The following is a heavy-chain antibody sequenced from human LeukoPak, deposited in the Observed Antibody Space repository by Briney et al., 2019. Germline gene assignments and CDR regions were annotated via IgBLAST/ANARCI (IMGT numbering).Heavy chain of an antibody. CDR1: GFTPSSYG. CDR2: ISYDGSNK. Sequence: GGSLRLSCPPSGFTPSSYGMHRVRQAPGMGLEWVAVISYDGSNKYYADSVKGRFTISRDNSKNTLYLQMNSLRAEDTAVYYCVRGWGSGSYYNYYYYGMDVWGKGTTVTVSS. J-gene: IGHJ6*04. V-gene: IGHV3-30*03. CDR3: VRGWGSGSYYNYYYYGMDV. D-gene: IGHD3-10*01.